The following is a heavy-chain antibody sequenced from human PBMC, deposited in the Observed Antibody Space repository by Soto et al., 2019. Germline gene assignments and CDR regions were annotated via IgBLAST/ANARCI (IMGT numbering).Heavy chain of an antibody. V-gene: IGHV1-69*13. CDR3: ARIPIFGVVRYYFGY. D-gene: IGHD3-3*02. CDR1: GGTFSSYA. Sequence: SAKVSCTASGGTFSSYAISWVRQAPGQGLEWMGGIIPIFGTANYAQKFQGRVTITADESTSTAYMELSSLRSEDTAVYYCARIPIFGVVRYYFGYWGQGTLVTVSS. CDR2: IIPIFGTA. J-gene: IGHJ4*02.